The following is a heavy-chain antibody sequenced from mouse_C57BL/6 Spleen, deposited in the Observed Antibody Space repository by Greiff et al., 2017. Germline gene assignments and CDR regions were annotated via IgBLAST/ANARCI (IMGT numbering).Heavy chain of an antibody. CDR1: GFTFSDYG. V-gene: IGHV5-17*01. D-gene: IGHD2-4*01. J-gene: IGHJ4*01. Sequence: EVQLVESGGGLVKPGGSLKLSCAASGFTFSDYGMHWVRQAPEKGLEWVAYISSGSSTIYYADTVKGRFTISRDNAKNTLFLQMTSLRSEDTAIYYCARDYDGYYYAMDYWGQGTSVTVSS. CDR3: ARDYDGYYYAMDY. CDR2: ISSGSSTI.